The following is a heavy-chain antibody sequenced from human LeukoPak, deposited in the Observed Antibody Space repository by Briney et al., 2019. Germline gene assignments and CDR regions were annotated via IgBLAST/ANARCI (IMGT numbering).Heavy chain of an antibody. J-gene: IGHJ6*03. D-gene: IGHD6-13*01. CDR2: INHSGST. CDR3: ARGYSSSLRRYYYYMDV. CDR1: GGSISNSTYY. Sequence: SDTLSLTCTVSGGSISNSTYYWSWIRQPPGKGLEWIGEINHSGSTNYNPSLKSRVTISVDTSKNQFSLKLSSVTAADTAVYYCARGYSSSLRRYYYYMDVWGKGTTVTVSS. V-gene: IGHV4-39*07.